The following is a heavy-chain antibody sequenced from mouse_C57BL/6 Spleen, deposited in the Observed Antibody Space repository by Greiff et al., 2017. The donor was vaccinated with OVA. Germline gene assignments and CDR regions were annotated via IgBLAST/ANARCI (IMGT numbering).Heavy chain of an antibody. CDR1: GFTFSDYG. CDR3: ARQDSNLFAY. Sequence: EVMLVESGGGLVKPGGSLKLSCAASGFTFSDYGMHWVRQAPEKGLEWVAYISSGSSTIYYADTVKGRFPISRDNAKNTLFLQMTSLRSEDTAMYYCARQDSNLFAYWGQGTLVTVSA. D-gene: IGHD2-5*01. V-gene: IGHV5-17*01. J-gene: IGHJ3*01. CDR2: ISSGSSTI.